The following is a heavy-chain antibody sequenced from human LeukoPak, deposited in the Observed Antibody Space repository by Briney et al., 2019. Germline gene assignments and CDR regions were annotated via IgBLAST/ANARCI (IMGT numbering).Heavy chain of an antibody. D-gene: IGHD3-10*01. Sequence: PSETLSLTCTVSGGSISSSSYYWGWIRQPPGKGLEWIGSIYYSGSTYYSPSLKSRLTISVDTSKNQFSLKLSSVTAADTAVYYCARRYYGSGSYLYYFDYWGQGTLVTVSS. J-gene: IGHJ4*02. CDR2: IYYSGST. V-gene: IGHV4-39*01. CDR1: GGSISSSSYY. CDR3: ARRYYGSGSYLYYFDY.